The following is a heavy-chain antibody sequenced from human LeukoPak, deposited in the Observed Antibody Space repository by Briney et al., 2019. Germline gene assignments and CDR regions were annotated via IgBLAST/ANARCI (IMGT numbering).Heavy chain of an antibody. CDR1: GFTFSSYG. CDR2: IPYDGSNK. Sequence: GGSLRLSCAASGFTFSSYGMHWVRQAPGKGLEWVAVIPYDGSNKYYADSVKGRFTISRDNSKNTLYLQMNSLRAEDTAVYHCAKAARNGDHYYYYGMDVWGQGITVTVSS. J-gene: IGHJ6*02. D-gene: IGHD4-17*01. CDR3: AKAARNGDHYYYYGMDV. V-gene: IGHV3-30*18.